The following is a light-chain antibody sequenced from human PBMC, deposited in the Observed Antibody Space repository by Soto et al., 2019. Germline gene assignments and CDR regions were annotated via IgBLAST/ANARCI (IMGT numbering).Light chain of an antibody. Sequence: SALTQPPSASGSPGQSVTISCTGTSSGVGGYNYVSWYQQHPGKAPKLMIYEVSKRPSGVPDRFSGSKSGNTASLTVSGLQAEDEADYYCTSYAGSNNLVFGGGTKLTVL. CDR1: SSGVGGYNY. J-gene: IGLJ2*01. V-gene: IGLV2-8*01. CDR2: EVS. CDR3: TSYAGSNNLV.